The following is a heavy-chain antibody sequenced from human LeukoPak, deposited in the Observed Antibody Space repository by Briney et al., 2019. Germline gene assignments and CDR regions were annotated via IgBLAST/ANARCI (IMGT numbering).Heavy chain of an antibody. V-gene: IGHV3-7*01. D-gene: IGHD6-19*01. CDR2: IREDGSEK. CDR1: GFTFSSYG. Sequence: GGSLRLSCGVSGFTFSSYGMQWVRQAPGKGLEWVANIREDGSEKYYVGSVKGRFTISRDNAKNSLYLQMNSLRAEDTAVYYYARDGSYSSGWSKSVRPFDYWGQGTLVTVSS. J-gene: IGHJ4*02. CDR3: ARDGSYSSGWSKSVRPFDY.